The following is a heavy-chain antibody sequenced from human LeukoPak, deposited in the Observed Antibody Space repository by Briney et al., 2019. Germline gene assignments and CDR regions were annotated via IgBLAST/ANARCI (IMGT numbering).Heavy chain of an antibody. CDR3: ARGRIAAAGTAFDY. CDR1: GGSISSSNW. J-gene: IGHJ4*02. Sequence: PLGTLSLTCAVSGGSISSSNWWSWVRQPPGKGLEWIGEIYHSGSTNYNPSLKSRVTISVDKSKNQFSLKLSSVTAADTAVYYCARGRIAAAGTAFDYWGQGTLVTVSS. V-gene: IGHV4-4*02. CDR2: IYHSGST. D-gene: IGHD6-13*01.